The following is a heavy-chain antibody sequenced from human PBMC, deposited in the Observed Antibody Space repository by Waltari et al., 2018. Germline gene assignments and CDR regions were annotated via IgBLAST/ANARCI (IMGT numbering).Heavy chain of an antibody. CDR1: GYTLTELS. CDR2: FYPEDGET. J-gene: IGHJ4*02. D-gene: IGHD3-10*01. Sequence: QVQLVQSGAEVKKPGASVKVSCKVSGYTLTELSMHWVRQAPGKGLEWIGGFYPEDGETIYAQNFQVRVTMTEDTSTDTAYMELSSLRSEDTAVYYCATAPITMVRGVAFDYWGQGTLVTVSS. V-gene: IGHV1-24*01. CDR3: ATAPITMVRGVAFDY.